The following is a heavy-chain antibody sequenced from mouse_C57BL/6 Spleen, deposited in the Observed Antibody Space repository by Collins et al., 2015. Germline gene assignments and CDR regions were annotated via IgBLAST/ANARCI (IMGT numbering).Heavy chain of an antibody. CDR2: ISYDGSN. CDR3: ARDLYYYGSYWYFDV. J-gene: IGHJ1*03. D-gene: IGHD1-1*01. CDR1: GYSITSGYY. Sequence: VKPSQSLSLTCSVTGYSITSGYYWNWIRQFPGNKLEWMGYISYDGSNNYNPSLKNRISITRDTSKNQFFLKLNSVTTEDTATYYCARDLYYYGSYWYFDVWGTGTTVTVSS. V-gene: IGHV3-6*01.